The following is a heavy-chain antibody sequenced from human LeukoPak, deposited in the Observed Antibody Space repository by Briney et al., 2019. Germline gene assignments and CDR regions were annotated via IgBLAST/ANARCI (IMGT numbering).Heavy chain of an antibody. V-gene: IGHV1-69*05. CDR2: IIPIFGTA. Sequence: SVKVSCKASGGTFSSYAISWVRRAPGQGLEWMGRIIPIFGTANYAQKFQGRVTITTDESTSTAYMELSSLRSEDTAVYYCAGGDSSGYYGDYWGQGTLVTVSS. D-gene: IGHD3-22*01. J-gene: IGHJ4*02. CDR3: AGGDSSGYYGDY. CDR1: GGTFSSYA.